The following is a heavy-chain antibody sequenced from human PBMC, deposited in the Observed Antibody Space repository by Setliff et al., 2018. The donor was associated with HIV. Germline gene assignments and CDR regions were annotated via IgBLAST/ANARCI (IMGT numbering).Heavy chain of an antibody. CDR1: GFTVSTYY. Sequence: PGGSLRLSCAASGFTVSTYYMSWVRQAPGKGLEWVSTIYSGGSTYHADSVKGRFTLSRDTSKNTLFLQMNSLRPEDTAVYYCSRSQGIGNYYMDVWGKGTTVTVSS. J-gene: IGHJ6*03. V-gene: IGHV3-66*02. CDR2: IYSGGST. D-gene: IGHD3-10*01. CDR3: SRSQGIGNYYMDV.